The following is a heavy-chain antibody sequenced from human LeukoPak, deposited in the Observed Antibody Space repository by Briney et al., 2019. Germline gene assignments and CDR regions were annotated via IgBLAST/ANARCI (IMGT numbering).Heavy chain of an antibody. CDR3: ARVNYDILTGQGGWFDP. Sequence: TGGSLRLSCAASGFTVSSNYMSWVRQAPGKGLEWVSVIYSGGSTYYADSVKGRFTISRDNSKNTLYLQMNSLRAEDTAVYYCARVNYDILTGQGGWFDPWGQGTLVTVSS. V-gene: IGHV3-53*01. CDR1: GFTVSSNY. D-gene: IGHD3-9*01. CDR2: IYSGGST. J-gene: IGHJ5*02.